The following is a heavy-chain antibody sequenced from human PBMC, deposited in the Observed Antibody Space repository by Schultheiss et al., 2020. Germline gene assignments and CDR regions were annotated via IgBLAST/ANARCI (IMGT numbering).Heavy chain of an antibody. Sequence: SETMSLTCAVSGGSISSGGYYWSWIRQHPGKGLEWIGEINHSGSTNYNPSLKSRVSMSVDTSKNQLSLQLSSVTAADTAVYYCARDTYYYGLDVWGQGTAVTVSS. CDR2: INHSGST. CDR3: ARDTYYYGLDV. J-gene: IGHJ6*02. V-gene: IGHV4-31*11. CDR1: GGSISSGGYY.